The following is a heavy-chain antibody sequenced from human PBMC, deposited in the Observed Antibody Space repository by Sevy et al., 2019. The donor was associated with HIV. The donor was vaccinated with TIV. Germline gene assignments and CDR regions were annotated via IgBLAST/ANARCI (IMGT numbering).Heavy chain of an antibody. CDR2: LSFGCGEI. CDR1: GFTFSKYS. Sequence: GGSLRLSCAASGFTFSKYSMSWVRQPPGNGLEWVSTLSFGCGEINYADSVKGRFTISRDNSKSSVYLQMNNLRPEDTAVYYCAREGCTKPHDYWGQGTLVIVSS. D-gene: IGHD2-8*01. CDR3: AREGCTKPHDY. J-gene: IGHJ4*02. V-gene: IGHV3-23*01.